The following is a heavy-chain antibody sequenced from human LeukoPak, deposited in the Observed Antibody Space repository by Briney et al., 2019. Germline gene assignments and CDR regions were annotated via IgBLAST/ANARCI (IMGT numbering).Heavy chain of an antibody. CDR3: ARAGYSMDTEYFQH. J-gene: IGHJ1*01. V-gene: IGHV3-48*03. CDR1: GFTFSSYE. D-gene: IGHD5-18*01. CDR2: ISNSGTAI. Sequence: PGGSLRLSCAASGFTFSSYEMNWVRQAPGKGLEWVSYISNSGTAIYCADSVEGRFTISRDNAKSSLYLQMNSLRAEDTAVYYCARAGYSMDTEYFQHWGQGTLVTVSS.